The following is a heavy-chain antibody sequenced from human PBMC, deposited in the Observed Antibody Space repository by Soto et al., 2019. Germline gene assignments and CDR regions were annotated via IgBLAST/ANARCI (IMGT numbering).Heavy chain of an antibody. V-gene: IGHV3-23*01. D-gene: IGHD3-22*01. J-gene: IGHJ1*01. CDR2: ISGSGDTT. CDR3: AKDSDSSGYYPKYFQH. Sequence: PGGSLRLSCAASGFTFSNYAMSWVRQAPGEGLEWVSAISGSGDTTFYADSVKGRFSIYRDNSRNTLYLEMSSLRAEDTAVYYCAKDSDSSGYYPKYFQHWGQGTLVTVSS. CDR1: GFTFSNYA.